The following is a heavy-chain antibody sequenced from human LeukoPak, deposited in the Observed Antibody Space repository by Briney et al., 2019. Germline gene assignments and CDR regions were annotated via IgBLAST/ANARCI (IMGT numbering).Heavy chain of an antibody. CDR2: IYHSGST. CDR1: GYSISSGYY. Sequence: SETLSLTCTVSGYSISSGYYWGWIRQPPGKGLEWIGSIYHSGSTYYNPSLKSRVTISVDTSKNQFSLQLSSVTTADTAVYYVTRMGPYRRFDYWGQGTLVTVPS. D-gene: IGHD1-14*01. J-gene: IGHJ4*02. CDR3: TRMGPYRRFDY. V-gene: IGHV4-38-2*02.